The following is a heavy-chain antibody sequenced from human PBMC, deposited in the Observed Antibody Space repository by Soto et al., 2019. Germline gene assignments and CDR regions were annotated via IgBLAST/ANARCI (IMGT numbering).Heavy chain of an antibody. J-gene: IGHJ6*02. CDR1: GFTFSSYG. V-gene: IGHV3-30*03. CDR2: ISYDGSNK. Sequence: QVQLVESGGGVVQPGRSLRLSCAASGFTFSSYGMHWVRQAPGKGLEWVAVISYDGSNKYYADSAKGRFTISRDNSKNTLYLQMNSLRAEDTAVYYCASRGIVVVPAAFWDGGMDVWGQGTTVTVSS. D-gene: IGHD2-2*01. CDR3: ASRGIVVVPAAFWDGGMDV.